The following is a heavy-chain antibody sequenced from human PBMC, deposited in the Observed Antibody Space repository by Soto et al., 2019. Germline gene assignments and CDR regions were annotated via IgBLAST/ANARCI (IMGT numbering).Heavy chain of an antibody. CDR1: GGSGTNSSYY. Sequence: SETLSLTCTVSGGSGTNSSYYWGWIRQSPGKGLEWIGSVYYRGRSYSKSSVKSRVTISVDTSKNRFSLSLNSVTASDTAVYFCVSQRTTVPTQAYFDYWGPGALVTVSS. D-gene: IGHD4-17*01. CDR3: VSQRTTVPTQAYFDY. CDR2: VYYRGRS. J-gene: IGHJ4*02. V-gene: IGHV4-39*01.